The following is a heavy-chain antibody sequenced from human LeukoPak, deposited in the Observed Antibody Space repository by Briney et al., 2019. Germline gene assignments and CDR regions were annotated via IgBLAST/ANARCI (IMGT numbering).Heavy chain of an antibody. Sequence: ASVKVSCKASGYTFTGYYIYWVRQAPGQGLGWMGWINPNSGDTKYAQKFQGRVTMTRDTSISTAYMELSRLRSDDTAVYYCARDPQLRNFDYWGXGTLVTVSS. J-gene: IGHJ4*02. CDR1: GYTFTGYY. CDR2: INPNSGDT. D-gene: IGHD1-1*01. V-gene: IGHV1-2*02. CDR3: ARDPQLRNFDY.